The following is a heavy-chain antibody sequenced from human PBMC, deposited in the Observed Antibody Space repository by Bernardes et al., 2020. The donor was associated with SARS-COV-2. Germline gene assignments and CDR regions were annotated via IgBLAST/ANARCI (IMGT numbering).Heavy chain of an antibody. V-gene: IGHV4-39*01. D-gene: IGHD1-26*01. CDR1: GGSISSIRYY. CDR3: ARSVGATSSTDF. J-gene: IGHJ4*02. CDR2: FYYSGTV. Sequence: AEALSLTCTVSGGSISSIRYYWGWLLHTPGTGLEWIGTFYYSGTVYYNPSLRGRLTISVDTSQNQFSLKLRSVTAADTAIYYCARSVGATSSTDFWGQGTLVTVSS.